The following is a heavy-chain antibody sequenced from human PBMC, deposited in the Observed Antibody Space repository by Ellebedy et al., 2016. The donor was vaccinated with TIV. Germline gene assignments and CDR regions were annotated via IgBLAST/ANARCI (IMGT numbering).Heavy chain of an antibody. CDR3: ARGEGWIDN. V-gene: IGHV3-7*04. CDR1: GFTFSSYW. Sequence: GESLKISXVASGFTFSSYWMTWVRQAPGKGLEWVANIKRDGSEEYYVDAVKGRFTISRDNAKNSLYLQMNSLRAEDTAVYFCARGEGWIDNWGQGTLVTVSS. CDR2: IKRDGSEE. J-gene: IGHJ4*02. D-gene: IGHD5-24*01.